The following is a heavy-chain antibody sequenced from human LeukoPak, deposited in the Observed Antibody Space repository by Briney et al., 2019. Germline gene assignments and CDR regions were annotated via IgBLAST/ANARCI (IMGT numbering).Heavy chain of an antibody. Sequence: AASVKLSCKASECTFSSYAISWVRQAPGQGLEWMGGIIPIFGTANYAQKFQGRVTITTDESTSTAYMELSSLRSEDTAVYYCARAKWELLHYYYYYYMDVWGKGTTVTVSS. J-gene: IGHJ6*03. CDR3: ARAKWELLHYYYYYYMDV. D-gene: IGHD1-26*01. CDR1: ECTFSSYA. CDR2: IIPIFGTA. V-gene: IGHV1-69*05.